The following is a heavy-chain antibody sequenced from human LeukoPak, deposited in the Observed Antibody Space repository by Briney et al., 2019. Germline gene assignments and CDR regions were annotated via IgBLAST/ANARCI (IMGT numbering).Heavy chain of an antibody. D-gene: IGHD5-12*01. CDR3: AGGATNYYYYYYMDV. J-gene: IGHJ6*03. CDR1: GGSISSYY. V-gene: IGHV4-59*01. CDR2: IYYSGST. Sequence: SETLSLTCTVSGGSISSYYWSWIRQPPGKGLEWIGYIYYSGSTNYNPSLKSRVTISVDTSKNQFSLKLSSVTAADTAVYYCAGGATNYYYYYYMDVWGKGTTVTVSS.